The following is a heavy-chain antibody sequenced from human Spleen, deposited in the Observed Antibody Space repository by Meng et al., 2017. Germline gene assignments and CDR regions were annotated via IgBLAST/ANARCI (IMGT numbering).Heavy chain of an antibody. V-gene: IGHV3-23*01. D-gene: IGHD2-21*02. CDR2: ISDVGGTT. CDR3: AKAAALLVVVTAIDS. Sequence: GGSLRLSCAASGFTFSTYAMAWVRQAPGKGLEWVSVISDVGGTTNHADSVKGRFTISRDNSKNTLYLQMDSLRAEDTAVYYCAKAAALLVVVTAIDSWGQGTLVTVSS. CDR1: GFTFSTYA. J-gene: IGHJ4*02.